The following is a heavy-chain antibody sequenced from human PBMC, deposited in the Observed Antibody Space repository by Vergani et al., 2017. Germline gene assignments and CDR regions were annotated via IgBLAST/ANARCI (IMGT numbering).Heavy chain of an antibody. V-gene: IGHV3-33*01. CDR3: ARGTYDSSGYYTLPYFDY. D-gene: IGHD3-22*01. J-gene: IGHJ4*02. CDR1: GFTFSSYG. CDR2: IWYDGSNK. Sequence: VKLLQSGGGVIQPGGSVRLSCAASGFTFSSYGMHWVRQAPGKGLEWVAVIWYDGSNKYYADSVKGRFTISRDNSKNTLYLQMNSLRAEDTAVYYCARGTYDSSGYYTLPYFDYWGQGTLVTVSS.